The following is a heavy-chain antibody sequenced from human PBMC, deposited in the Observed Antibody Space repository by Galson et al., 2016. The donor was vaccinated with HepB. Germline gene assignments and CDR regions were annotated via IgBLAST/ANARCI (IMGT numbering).Heavy chain of an antibody. CDR3: ARGDGPPSRRRWLVPANWFDP. V-gene: IGHV4-31*03. CDR2: IFYSGSI. D-gene: IGHD6-19*01. Sequence: TLSLTCSVSGGSIRSGVYYWSWIRQLPGKGLEWIASIFYSGSIYYNPSLQSRVTMSVDTSKNKFSLELRSVTAADTAMYYCARGDGPPSRRRWLVPANWFDPWGQGTLVIVSS. CDR1: GGSIRSGVYY. J-gene: IGHJ5*02.